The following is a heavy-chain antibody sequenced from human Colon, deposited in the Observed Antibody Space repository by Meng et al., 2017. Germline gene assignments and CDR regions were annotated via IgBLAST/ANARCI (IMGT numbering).Heavy chain of an antibody. D-gene: IGHD2-21*02. CDR2: IIPIFGTT. CDR3: ARKGVTYEFDY. CDR1: GGTFSRNA. Sequence: VQSVQSGAEVKKPASSVKVSCKASGGTFSRNAISWVRQAPGQGLEWMGGIIPIFGTTDYAQKFQGRVTITTDESTSTAYMELSSLRSEDTAVYCCARKGVTYEFDYWGQGTLVTVSS. V-gene: IGHV1-69*05. J-gene: IGHJ4*02.